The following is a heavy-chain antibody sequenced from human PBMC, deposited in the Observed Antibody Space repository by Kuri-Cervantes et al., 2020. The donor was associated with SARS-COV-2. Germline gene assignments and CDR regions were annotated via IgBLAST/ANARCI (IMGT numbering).Heavy chain of an antibody. V-gene: IGHV1-46*01. Sequence: ASVKVSCKASGYTFTSYGISWVRQAPGQGLEWMGIINPSGGSTSYAQKFQGRVTMTRDTSTSTVYMELSSLRSEDTAVYYCARDSALLWFGELSPPGYYGMDVWGQGTTVTVSS. CDR1: GYTFTSYG. D-gene: IGHD3-10*01. CDR3: ARDSALLWFGELSPPGYYGMDV. CDR2: INPSGGST. J-gene: IGHJ6*02.